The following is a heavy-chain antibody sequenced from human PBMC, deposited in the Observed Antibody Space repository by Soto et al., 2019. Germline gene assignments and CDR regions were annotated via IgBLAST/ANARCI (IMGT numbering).Heavy chain of an antibody. CDR3: AREHRGLLGYCSSTSCSRTGE. CDR2: IIPILGIA. CDR1: GGTFSSYT. J-gene: IGHJ4*02. D-gene: IGHD2-2*01. V-gene: IGHV1-69*08. Sequence: QVQLVQSGAEVKKPGSSVKVSCTASGGTFSSYTISWVRQAPGQGLEWMGRIIPILGIANYAQKFQGRVTITADKSTSTAYMELSSLRSEDTAVYYCAREHRGLLGYCSSTSCSRTGEWGQGTLVTVSS.